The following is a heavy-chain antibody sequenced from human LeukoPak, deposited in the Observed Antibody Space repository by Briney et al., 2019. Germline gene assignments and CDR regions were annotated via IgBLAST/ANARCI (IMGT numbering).Heavy chain of an antibody. CDR3: ARGGMYSSSGGDFDY. V-gene: IGHV1-2*04. J-gene: IGHJ4*02. CDR2: INPDSGGT. D-gene: IGHD6-13*01. Sequence: ASVKVSCKASGGTFSSYAISWVRQAPGQGLEWMGWINPDSGGTNYAQKFQGWVTMTRDTSITTVYMELSRLRSDVTAVYYCARGGMYSSSGGDFDYWGQGTLVTFSS. CDR1: GGTFSSYA.